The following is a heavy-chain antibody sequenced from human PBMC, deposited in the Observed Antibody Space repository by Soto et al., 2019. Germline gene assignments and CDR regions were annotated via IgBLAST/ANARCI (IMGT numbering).Heavy chain of an antibody. CDR3: ARDDRDRSHSKGHWFDP. V-gene: IGHV3-30-3*01. Sequence: AGGSLRLSWAASGFTFSSYAMHWGRQAPGKGRERVAVIAYDGSNKYYADSAKGRCTISRGNSKNMLYPQMNSLRAEDTAVYYCARDDRDRSHSKGHWFDPWGQGPLVTVSA. CDR1: GFTFSSYA. J-gene: IGHJ5*02. D-gene: IGHD2-21*01. CDR2: IAYDGSNK.